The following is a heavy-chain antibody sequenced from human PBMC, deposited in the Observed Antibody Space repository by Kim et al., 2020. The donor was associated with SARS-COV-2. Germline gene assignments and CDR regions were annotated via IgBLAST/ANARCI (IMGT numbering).Heavy chain of an antibody. CDR2: ITSSGDTI. CDR3: ARDKSDYDIPLKY. Sequence: GGSLRLSCAASGFTFSDYYMNWIRQAPGKGLEWFSFITSSGDTIYYADSVKGRFTISRDNTKNSLYLQMNSLRAEDTAMYYCARDKSDYDIPLKYWGQGTLVTVSA. J-gene: IGHJ4*02. V-gene: IGHV3-11*01. CDR1: GFTFSDYY. D-gene: IGHD3-9*01.